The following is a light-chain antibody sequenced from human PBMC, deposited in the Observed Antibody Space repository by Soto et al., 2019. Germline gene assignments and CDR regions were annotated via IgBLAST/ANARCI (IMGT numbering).Light chain of an antibody. J-gene: IGLJ1*01. CDR1: SSDVGGYNH. CDR2: EVS. Sequence: QSVLTQPASVSESPGQSITISCAGTSSDVGGYNHVSWYQQHPDKAPKLMIYEVSNRPSGVSNRFSGSKSGKTASLTISGLQAEDEADYYCTSYTSSSTYDFGTGTKVTVL. V-gene: IGLV2-14*01. CDR3: TSYTSSSTYD.